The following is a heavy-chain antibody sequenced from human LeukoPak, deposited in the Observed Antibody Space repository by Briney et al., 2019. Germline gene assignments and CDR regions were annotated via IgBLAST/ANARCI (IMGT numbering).Heavy chain of an antibody. CDR3: ARGRVQARYFDY. CDR1: GGSISSSSYY. CDR2: IYYSGST. V-gene: IGHV4-39*01. Sequence: SETLSLTCTVSGGSISSSSYYWGWIRQPPGKGLEWIGSIYYSGSTYYNPSLKSRVTISVDTSKNQFSLKLSSVTAADTAVYYCARGRVQARYFDYWGQGTLVTVSS. J-gene: IGHJ4*02. D-gene: IGHD1-1*01.